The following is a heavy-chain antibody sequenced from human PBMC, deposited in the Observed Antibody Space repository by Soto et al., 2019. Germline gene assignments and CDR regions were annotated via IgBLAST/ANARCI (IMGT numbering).Heavy chain of an antibody. D-gene: IGHD6-6*01. CDR1: GGSMSRGGQS. CDR3: ARGMAAARPVEY. CDR2: INHSGST. J-gene: IGHJ4*02. V-gene: IGHV4-34*01. Sequence: SETLSLTCAVSGGSMSRGGQSWSWIRQPPGKGLEWIGEINHSGSTNYNPSLKSRVTISVDTSKNQFSLKLSSVTAADTAVYYCARGMAAARPVEYWGQGTLVTSPQ.